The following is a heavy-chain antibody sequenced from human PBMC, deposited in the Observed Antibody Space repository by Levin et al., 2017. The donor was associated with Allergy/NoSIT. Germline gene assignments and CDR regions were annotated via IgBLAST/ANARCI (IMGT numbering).Heavy chain of an antibody. CDR1: GFTFSDHY. J-gene: IGHJ6*02. CDR3: ARQSVLGGVMDV. V-gene: IGHV3-11*01. D-gene: IGHD1-26*01. Sequence: MAGGSLRLSCGAFGFTFSDHYMSWIRQAPGKGPEWIAYISRDGSNIHYGGSLKGRFIISRDNAKSSLYLQMSSLRVEDTAVYYCARQSVLGGVMDVWGQGTTVIVSS. CDR2: ISRDGSNI.